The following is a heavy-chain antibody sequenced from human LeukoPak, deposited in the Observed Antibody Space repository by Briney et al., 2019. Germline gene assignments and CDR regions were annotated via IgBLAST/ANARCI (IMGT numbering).Heavy chain of an antibody. D-gene: IGHD6-6*01. J-gene: IGHJ3*02. Sequence: PGGSLRLSCAASGFTFSSHGMHWVRQTPAKGLEWVAFIRYDGSNKYYADSVKGRFTISRDNSKNTLYLQMNSLRAEDTAVYYCARDSSSSEAFDIWGQGTMVTVSS. CDR2: IRYDGSNK. CDR3: ARDSSSSEAFDI. V-gene: IGHV3-30*02. CDR1: GFTFSSHG.